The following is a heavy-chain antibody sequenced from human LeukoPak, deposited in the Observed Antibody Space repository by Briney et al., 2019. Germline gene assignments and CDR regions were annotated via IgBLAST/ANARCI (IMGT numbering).Heavy chain of an antibody. V-gene: IGHV4-34*01. D-gene: IGHD5-24*01. J-gene: IGHJ3*02. CDR2: INHSGST. CDR3: ARPNGIVEIATIGGAFDI. Sequence: SETLSLTCAVYGGSFSGYYWSWIRQPPGKGLEWIGEINHSGSTNYNPSLKSRVTISVDTSKNQFSLKLSSVTAADTAVYYCARPNGIVEIATIGGAFDIWGQGTMVTVSS. CDR1: GGSFSGYY.